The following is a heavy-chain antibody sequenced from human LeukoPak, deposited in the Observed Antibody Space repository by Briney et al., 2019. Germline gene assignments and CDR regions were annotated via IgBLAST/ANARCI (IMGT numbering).Heavy chain of an antibody. J-gene: IGHJ6*03. CDR2: ISYRGST. D-gene: IGHD3-9*01. CDR3: ARERQILTGYPSRGVYYYMDV. V-gene: IGHV4-59*01. Sequence: SETLSLTCTVSGGSIASYYWSWIRQVPGKGLEGIGYISYRGSTSYNPSPKSGGSILLDTCKNQLSLRLTSVTAADTAVYSCARERQILTGYPSRGVYYYMDVWGKGTTVTISS. CDR1: GGSIASYY.